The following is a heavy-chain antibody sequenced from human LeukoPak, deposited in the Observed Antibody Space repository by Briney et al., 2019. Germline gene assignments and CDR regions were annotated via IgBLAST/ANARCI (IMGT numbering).Heavy chain of an antibody. CDR3: ARDESATYYDFWSGYEFDY. CDR2: ISAYNGNT. Sequence: ASVKVSCKASGYTFTSYGISWVRQAPGQGLEWMGWISAYNGNTNYAQKLQGRVTMTTDTSTSTAYMELRSLRSDDTAVNYCARDESATYYDFWSGYEFDYWGQGTLVTVSS. V-gene: IGHV1-18*01. CDR1: GYTFTSYG. D-gene: IGHD3-3*01. J-gene: IGHJ4*02.